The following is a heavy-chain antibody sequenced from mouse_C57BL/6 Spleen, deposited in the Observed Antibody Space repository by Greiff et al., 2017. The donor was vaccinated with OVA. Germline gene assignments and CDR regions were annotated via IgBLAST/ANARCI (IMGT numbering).Heavy chain of an antibody. CDR3: ARWGSHRENAMDY. Sequence: EVQLQQSGPELVKPGDSVKISCKASGYSFTGYFMNWVMQSHGKSLEWIGRINPYNGDTFYNQKFKGKATLTVDKSSSTAHMELRSLTSEDSAVYYCARWGSHRENAMDYWGQGTSVTVSS. CDR2: INPYNGDT. CDR1: GYSFTGYF. V-gene: IGHV1-20*01. J-gene: IGHJ4*01.